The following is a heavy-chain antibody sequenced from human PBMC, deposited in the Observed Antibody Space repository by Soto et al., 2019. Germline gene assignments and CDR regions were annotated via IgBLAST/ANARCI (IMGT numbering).Heavy chain of an antibody. Sequence: EVQLVESGGSLVQPGGSLRLSCVASGFTFTNYWIHWVHQTPGEGLVWVSRIKGDVVTTSYADSVKGRFTISRDNAKNTVFLQMNSLRAEDTAVYYCARGAFGAYYLDSWGQGTLVIVS. CDR1: GFTFTNYW. J-gene: IGHJ4*02. D-gene: IGHD3-3*01. V-gene: IGHV3-74*01. CDR2: IKGDVVTT. CDR3: ARGAFGAYYLDS.